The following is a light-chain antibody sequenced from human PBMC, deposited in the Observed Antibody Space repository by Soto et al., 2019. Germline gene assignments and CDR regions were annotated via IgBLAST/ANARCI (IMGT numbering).Light chain of an antibody. J-gene: IGKJ2*01. V-gene: IGKV3-20*01. Sequence: EIVWTQSPGTLSLSPGERATLSCRARQSVSSSYLAWYQQTPGQAPMLLIYGASSRPTGIPDRFSGSGSGTYFTLTISRLEPEDLAVYYCQRYLSSPRTFGQGTKMEFK. CDR1: QSVSSSY. CDR2: GAS. CDR3: QRYLSSPRT.